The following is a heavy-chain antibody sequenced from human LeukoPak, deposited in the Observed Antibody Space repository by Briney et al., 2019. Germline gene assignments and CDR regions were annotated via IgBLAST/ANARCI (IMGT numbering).Heavy chain of an antibody. D-gene: IGHD1-26*01. CDR1: GFSFSTTE. J-gene: IGHJ4*02. V-gene: IGHV3-30*02. CDR2: VRSNGINK. CDR3: AREFGGGSYNPDY. Sequence: PGGSLRLSCGASGFSFSTTEMHWVRQIPGKGLQWVTFVRSNGINKYYADSVRGRFTVSRDNSKNTLYLQMSSLRTEDTAIYYWAREFGGGSYNPDYWGQGTLVTVSS.